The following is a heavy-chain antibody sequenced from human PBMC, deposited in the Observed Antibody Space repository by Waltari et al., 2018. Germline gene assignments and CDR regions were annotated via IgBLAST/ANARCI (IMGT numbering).Heavy chain of an antibody. Sequence: EVQLVESGGGLVQPGRSLRLSCTASGFTFGDYAMSWVRQAPGKGLEWVGFIRSKAYGGTTEYAASVKGRFTISRDDSKSIAYLQMNSLKTEDTAVYYCTRTYCTGGVCYGADRFDYWGQGTLVTVSS. V-gene: IGHV3-49*04. J-gene: IGHJ4*02. CDR1: GFTFGDYA. D-gene: IGHD2-8*02. CDR2: IRSKAYGGTT. CDR3: TRTYCTGGVCYGADRFDY.